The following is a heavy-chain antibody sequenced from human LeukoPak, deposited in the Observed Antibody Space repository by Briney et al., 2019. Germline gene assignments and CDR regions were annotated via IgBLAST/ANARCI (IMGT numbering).Heavy chain of an antibody. CDR1: GGSISSYY. CDR3: ARTPRFLEWLPPYYLDY. V-gene: IGHV4-59*01. Sequence: WETLSLSCTASGGSISSYYWSWIRQPPGKGLERIGSIYYSVSTNYNPSLKSRVTISVDTSKNQFSLKMSSVTAANTPVYYCARTPRFLEWLPPYYLDYSGQRTLVTAS. J-gene: IGHJ4*02. CDR2: IYYSVST. D-gene: IGHD3-3*01.